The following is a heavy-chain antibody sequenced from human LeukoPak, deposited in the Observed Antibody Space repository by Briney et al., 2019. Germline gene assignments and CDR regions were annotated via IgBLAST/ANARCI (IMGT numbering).Heavy chain of an antibody. Sequence: ASVKVSCKASGYTFTRDAMNWVRQAPGQGLEYMGWIDTITGNPTYAQGFTGRFVFSLDTSVSTAYLQISSLKAEGSAVYYCARKSMVQHMDVWGKGTTVTVSS. CDR2: IDTITGNP. D-gene: IGHD3-10*01. J-gene: IGHJ6*03. CDR1: GYTFTRDA. V-gene: IGHV7-4-1*02. CDR3: ARKSMVQHMDV.